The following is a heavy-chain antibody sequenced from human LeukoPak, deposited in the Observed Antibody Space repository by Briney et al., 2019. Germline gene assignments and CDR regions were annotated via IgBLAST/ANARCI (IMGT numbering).Heavy chain of an antibody. D-gene: IGHD1-26*01. J-gene: IGHJ5*02. CDR2: INHSGST. Sequence: SETLSLTCAVYGGSFSGYYWSWIRQPPGKGLEWIGEINHSGSTNYNPSLKSRVTISVDTSKNQFSLKLSSVTAADTAVYYCARAPLVGATLFGGPWGQGTLVTVSS. CDR1: GGSFSGYY. CDR3: ARAPLVGATLFGGP. V-gene: IGHV4-34*01.